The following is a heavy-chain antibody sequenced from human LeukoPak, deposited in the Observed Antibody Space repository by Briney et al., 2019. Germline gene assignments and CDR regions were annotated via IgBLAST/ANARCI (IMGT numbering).Heavy chain of an antibody. V-gene: IGHV3-30*18. D-gene: IGHD3-3*01. CDR2: ISYDGSNK. Sequence: SGGSLRLSCAASGFTFSSYGMHWVHQAPGKGLEWVAVISYDGSNKYYADSLKGRFTISRDNSKNTLYLQMNSLRAEDTAVYYCAKGVPEYDFWSGYYPGQYGMDVWGQGTTVTVSS. CDR1: GFTFSSYG. CDR3: AKGVPEYDFWSGYYPGQYGMDV. J-gene: IGHJ6*02.